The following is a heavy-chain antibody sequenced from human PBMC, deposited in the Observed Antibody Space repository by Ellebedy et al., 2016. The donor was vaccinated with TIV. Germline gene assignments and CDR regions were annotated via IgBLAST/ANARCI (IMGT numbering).Heavy chain of an antibody. CDR3: AKDRTSGEGYWVFDS. Sequence: PGGSLRLSCAASGFTFSPYAMAWVRQAPGKGLEWVSGIVGSGAEKYANSVKGRFTISRDNSKRTVDLQMRSVRAEDTAVYFRAKDRTSGEGYWVFDSWGQGTMVSVSS. J-gene: IGHJ4*02. CDR2: IVGSGA. V-gene: IGHV3-23*01. CDR1: GFTFSPYA. D-gene: IGHD1-26*01.